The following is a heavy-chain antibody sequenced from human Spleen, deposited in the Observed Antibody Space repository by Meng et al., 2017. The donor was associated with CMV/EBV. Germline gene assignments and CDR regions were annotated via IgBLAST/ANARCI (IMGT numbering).Heavy chain of an antibody. CDR3: ARDAGDCSSTSCYPFDS. CDR1: GYTFTSYG. Sequence: ASVKVSCKASGYTFTSYGISWVRQAPGQGLEWMGWISAYHGNTKYSQKFQGRVTMTTDTTTSTAYMELRSLRSDDTALYYCARDAGDCSSTSCYPFDSWGQGTLVTVSS. D-gene: IGHD2-2*01. J-gene: IGHJ4*02. V-gene: IGHV1-18*01. CDR2: ISAYHGNT.